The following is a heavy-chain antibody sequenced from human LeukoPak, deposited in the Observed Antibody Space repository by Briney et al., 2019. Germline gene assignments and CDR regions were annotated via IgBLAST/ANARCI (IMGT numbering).Heavy chain of an antibody. V-gene: IGHV3-48*01. CDR3: ARFAAGGSYYYYMDV. J-gene: IGHJ6*03. Sequence: PGGSLRLSCKTSGFTFSSYTMNWVRQPPGKGLEWVSNIGTSSTTIYYADSVKGRFTISRDNAKNSLYLQMNSLRADDTAVYYCARFAAGGSYYYYMDVWGKGTTVTVSS. CDR2: IGTSSTTI. CDR1: GFTFSSYT. D-gene: IGHD6-25*01.